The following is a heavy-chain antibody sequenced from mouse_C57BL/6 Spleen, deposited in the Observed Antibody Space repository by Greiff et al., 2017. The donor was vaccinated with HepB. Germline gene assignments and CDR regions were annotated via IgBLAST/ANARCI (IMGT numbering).Heavy chain of an antibody. J-gene: IGHJ3*01. Sequence: VQLQQPGAELVKPGASVQLSCKASGYTFTSYWMHWVKQRPGQGLEWIGMIHPNSGSTNYNEKFKSKATLTVDKSSSTAYMQLSSLTSEDAAVYYCARGGNYEAWFAYWGQGTLVTVSA. CDR3: ARGGNYEAWFAY. V-gene: IGHV1-64*01. CDR1: GYTFTSYW. CDR2: IHPNSGST. D-gene: IGHD2-1*01.